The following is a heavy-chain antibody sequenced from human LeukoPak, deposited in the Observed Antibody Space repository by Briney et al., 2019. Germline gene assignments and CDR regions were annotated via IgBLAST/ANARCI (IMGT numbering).Heavy chain of an antibody. CDR3: ARDSVVVVPSLGLDP. V-gene: IGHV4-39*07. Sequence: PSETLSLTCTVSGDSISNSAYFWGWIRQPPGKGLEWIGSIYYSGSTYDNPSLKSRLTMSADPSKNQFFLNLSSVTAADTAVYYCARDSVVVVPSLGLDPWGQGTLVTVSS. CDR2: IYYSGST. D-gene: IGHD2-2*01. CDR1: GDSISNSAYF. J-gene: IGHJ5*02.